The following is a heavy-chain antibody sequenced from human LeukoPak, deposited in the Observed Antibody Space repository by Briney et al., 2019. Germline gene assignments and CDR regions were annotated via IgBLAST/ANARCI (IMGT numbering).Heavy chain of an antibody. CDR3: ARVLGGTNNYHYYGMDV. Sequence: PGGSLRLSCAASGFTFSSYWMSWVRQAPGKGLEWVANIKQDGSEKYYVDSVKGRFTISRDNAKNSLYLQMNSLRVEDTTVYFCARVLGGTNNYHYYGMDVWGQGTTVTVSS. D-gene: IGHD1-26*01. V-gene: IGHV3-7*01. CDR2: IKQDGSEK. CDR1: GFTFSSYW. J-gene: IGHJ6*02.